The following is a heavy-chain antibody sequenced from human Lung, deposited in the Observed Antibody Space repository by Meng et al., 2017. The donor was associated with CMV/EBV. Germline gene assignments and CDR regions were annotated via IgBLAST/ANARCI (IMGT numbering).Heavy chain of an antibody. Sequence: SQTLSLTCAVYGGSFSGSYWSWIRQPPGKGLEWMGEINHSGSTNYNPSLKSRVTISVDTSKNQFSLKLSSVTAADTAVYYCARSHRPPNPDSIAARVGVMTRGYYFDDWGQGTLVXVYS. CDR2: INHSGST. J-gene: IGHJ4*02. V-gene: IGHV4-34*01. D-gene: IGHD6-6*01. CDR3: ARSHRPPNPDSIAARVGVMTRGYYFDD. CDR1: GGSFSGSY.